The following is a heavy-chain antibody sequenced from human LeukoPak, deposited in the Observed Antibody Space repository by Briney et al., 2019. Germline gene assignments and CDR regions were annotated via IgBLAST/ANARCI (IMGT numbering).Heavy chain of an antibody. CDR3: ARKLMVYAYFDY. CDR2: ISSSGSTI. V-gene: IGHV3-11*01. J-gene: IGHJ4*02. Sequence: PGGSLRLCCAASGFSFSDYYMSWILQAPGNGVEGVSYISSSGSTIYYADSVKGRFTISRDNAKNSLYLQMNSLRAEDTAVYYCARKLMVYAYFDYWGQGTLVTVSS. D-gene: IGHD2-8*01. CDR1: GFSFSDYY.